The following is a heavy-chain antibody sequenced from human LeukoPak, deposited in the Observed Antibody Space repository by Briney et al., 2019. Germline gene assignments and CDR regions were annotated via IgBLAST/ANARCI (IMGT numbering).Heavy chain of an antibody. CDR1: GGSINSGDYY. V-gene: IGHV4-61*08. D-gene: IGHD4/OR15-4a*01. CDR2: MYYTGSA. CDR3: ARVPYGGYPGAYYYNGMDV. J-gene: IGHJ6*04. Sequence: SQTLSLTCTVSGGSINSGDYYWSWIRQPPGKGLEWIGYMYYTGSANYNPSLRSRVTILVDTSKNQFSLKLTSVTAADTAVYYCARVPYGGYPGAYYYNGMDVWGKGTTVIVSS.